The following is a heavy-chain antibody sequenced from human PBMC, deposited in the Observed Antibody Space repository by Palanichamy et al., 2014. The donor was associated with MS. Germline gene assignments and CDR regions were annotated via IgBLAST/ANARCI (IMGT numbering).Heavy chain of an antibody. D-gene: IGHD4-17*01. CDR1: GFTFSNYE. CDR2: ISSTSITL. CDR3: VRDVNDNGDYLFWNFDL. Sequence: GQLVESGGGLVQPGGSLRLSCAASGFTFSNYEINWVRQAPGKGLEWVSYISSTSITLHYADSVRGRFTVSRDNAKNSLFLQMNSLRAEDTAVYYCVRDVNDNGDYLFWNFDLWGPGTLVTVSS. J-gene: IGHJ2*01. V-gene: IGHV3-48*03.